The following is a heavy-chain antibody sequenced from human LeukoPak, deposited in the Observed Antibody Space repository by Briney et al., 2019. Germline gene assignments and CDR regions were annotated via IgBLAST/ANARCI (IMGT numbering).Heavy chain of an antibody. J-gene: IGHJ6*03. CDR3: ARVRNWNDGYYYYYMDV. V-gene: IGHV4-39*07. CDR2: IYYSGST. Sequence: SETLSLTCTVSGGSISSSTFYWGWIRRPPGKGLEWIGTIYYSGSTFYNPSLKSRVTVSVDASKNQFSLKLSSVTAADTAVYYCARVRNWNDGYYYYYMDVWGKGTTVTISS. D-gene: IGHD1-1*01. CDR1: GGSISSSTFY.